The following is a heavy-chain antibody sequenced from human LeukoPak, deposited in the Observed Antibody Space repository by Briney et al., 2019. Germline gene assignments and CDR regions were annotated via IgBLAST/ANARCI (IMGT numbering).Heavy chain of an antibody. V-gene: IGHV2-5*02. CDR1: GFSLSTSGVG. CDR3: AHLSKYCTSGVCYYFDY. J-gene: IGHJ4*02. D-gene: IGHD2-8*01. Sequence: SGPTLVKPTQTLTLTCTFSGFSLSTSGVGVGWIHQPPGKALEWLALIYWDGDKRYSPPLKSRLTITKDTSKNQVVLTMTKMDPVDTATYYCAHLSKYCTSGVCYYFDYWGQGTLVTVSS. CDR2: IYWDGDK.